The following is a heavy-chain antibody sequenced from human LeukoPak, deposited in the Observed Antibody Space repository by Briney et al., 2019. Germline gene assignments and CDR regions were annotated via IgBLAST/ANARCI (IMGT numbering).Heavy chain of an antibody. CDR1: GGSISSXX. CDR2: IHSSGTT. V-gene: IGHV4-59*01. Sequence: KASETLSLTCTVSGGSISSXXXXXIXQXPGKGLEWIAFIHSSGTTNYNPSLKSRVSISVDTSNNQFSLNVNSVTAADTAVYYCARGGASSKWFDPWGQGTLVTVSS. CDR3: ARGGASSKWFDP. J-gene: IGHJ5*02. D-gene: IGHD6-13*01.